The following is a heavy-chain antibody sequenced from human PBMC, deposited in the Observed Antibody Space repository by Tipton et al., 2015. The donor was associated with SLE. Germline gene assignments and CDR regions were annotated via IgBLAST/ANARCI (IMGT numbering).Heavy chain of an antibody. CDR3: ARAGFLSARPLQYFYYMDV. J-gene: IGHJ6*03. CDR1: GGSISSSSFY. CDR2: IYYSGST. V-gene: IGHV4-39*07. D-gene: IGHD6-6*01. Sequence: TLSLTCSVSGGSISSSSFYWGWIRQPPGKGLEWIGNIYYSGSTYYNRSLKSRITISLDTSNNQFSLKLRFVTAADTAVYYCARAGFLSARPLQYFYYMDVWGKGTTVTVSS.